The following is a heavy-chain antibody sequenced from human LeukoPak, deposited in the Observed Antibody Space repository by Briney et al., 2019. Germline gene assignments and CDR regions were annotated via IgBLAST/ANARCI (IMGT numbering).Heavy chain of an antibody. Sequence: ASVKVSCKASGYTFTGYYTHWVRQAPGQGLEWMGRINPNSGGTNYAQKFQGRVTMTRDTSISTAYMELSRLRSDDTAVYYCARDRYYYGSGSYYNRGNWFDPWGQGTLVTVSS. CDR3: ARDRYYYGSGSYYNRGNWFDP. D-gene: IGHD3-10*01. V-gene: IGHV1-2*06. CDR1: GYTFTGYY. J-gene: IGHJ5*02. CDR2: INPNSGGT.